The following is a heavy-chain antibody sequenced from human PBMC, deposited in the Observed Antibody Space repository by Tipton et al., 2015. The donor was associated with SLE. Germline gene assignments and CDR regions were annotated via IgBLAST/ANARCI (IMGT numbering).Heavy chain of an antibody. CDR2: INHSGST. D-gene: IGHD3-3*01. Sequence: TLSLTCAVYGGSFSGYYWSWIRQPPGKGLEWIGEINHSGSTNYNPSLKSRVTISVDTSKNQFSLKLSSVTAADTAVYYCARDRSIRVQDYDFWSGYYDYWGQGTLVTVSS. CDR3: ARDRSIRVQDYDFWSGYYDY. V-gene: IGHV4-34*01. CDR1: GGSFSGYY. J-gene: IGHJ4*02.